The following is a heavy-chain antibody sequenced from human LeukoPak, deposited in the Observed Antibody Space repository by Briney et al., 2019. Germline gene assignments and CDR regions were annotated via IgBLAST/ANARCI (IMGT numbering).Heavy chain of an antibody. CDR3: ARASPDSSGYYLPFDY. J-gene: IGHJ4*02. CDR2: INHSGST. D-gene: IGHD3-22*01. Sequence: SETLSLTCAVYGGSFSGYYWSWIRQPPGKGLEWIGEINHSGSTNYNPFLKSRVTISVDTSKNQFSLKLSSVTAADTAVYYCARASPDSSGYYLPFDYWGQGTLVTVSA. V-gene: IGHV4-34*01. CDR1: GGSFSGYY.